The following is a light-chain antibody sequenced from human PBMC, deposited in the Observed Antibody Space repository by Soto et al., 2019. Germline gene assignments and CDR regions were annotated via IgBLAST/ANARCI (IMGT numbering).Light chain of an antibody. CDR2: DVS. V-gene: IGLV2-14*01. Sequence: QSALTQPASVSGSPGQSITISCFGTSSDIGDYNYVSWYQQHPGKVPKVIIYDVSNRPSGVSYRFSGTKSGNTASLTISGLQAEDEADYYCSSYTSSSTLVFGTGTKLTVL. CDR1: SSDIGDYNY. CDR3: SSYTSSSTLV. J-gene: IGLJ1*01.